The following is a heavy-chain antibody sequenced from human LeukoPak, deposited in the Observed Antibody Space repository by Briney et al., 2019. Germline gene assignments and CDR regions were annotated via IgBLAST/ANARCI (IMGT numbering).Heavy chain of an antibody. CDR2: INHSGST. Sequence: SETLSITCAVYGGSFSGYYWSWIRQPPGKGLEWIGEINHSGSTNYNPSLKSRVTISVDTSKNQFSLKLSSVTAADTAVYYCARYSSSWYLTEYYYMDVWGKGTTVTVSS. CDR1: GGSFSGYY. V-gene: IGHV4-34*01. CDR3: ARYSSSWYLTEYYYMDV. J-gene: IGHJ6*03. D-gene: IGHD6-13*01.